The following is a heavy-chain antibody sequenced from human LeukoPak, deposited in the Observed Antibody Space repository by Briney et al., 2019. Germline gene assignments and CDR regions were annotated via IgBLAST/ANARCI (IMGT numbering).Heavy chain of an antibody. CDR2: IRYDGSNK. CDR3: AKDERAYYYYYMDV. V-gene: IGHV3-30*02. CDR1: GFTSSSYG. J-gene: IGHJ6*03. D-gene: IGHD1-1*01. Sequence: PGGSLRLSCAASGFTSSSYGMHWVRQAPGKGLEWVAFIRYDGSNKYYADSVKGRFTISRDNSKNTLYLQMNSLRAEDTAVYYCAKDERAYYYYYMDVWGKGTTVTVSS.